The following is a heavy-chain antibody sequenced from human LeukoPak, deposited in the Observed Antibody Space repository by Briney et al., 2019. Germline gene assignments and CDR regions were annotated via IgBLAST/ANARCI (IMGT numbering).Heavy chain of an antibody. D-gene: IGHD5-18*01. V-gene: IGHV4-34*01. Sequence: PSETLSLTCAVYGGSFSGYYWSWIRQPPGKGLEWIGEINHSGSTNYNPSLKSRVTISVDTSKNQFSLNLSSVTAADTAVYFCARGRYSLGYWGQGTLVTVSS. J-gene: IGHJ4*02. CDR3: ARGRYSLGY. CDR2: INHSGST. CDR1: GGSFSGYY.